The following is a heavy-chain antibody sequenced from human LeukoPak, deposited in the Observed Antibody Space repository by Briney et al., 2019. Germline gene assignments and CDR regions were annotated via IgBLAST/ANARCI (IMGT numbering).Heavy chain of an antibody. Sequence: SETLSLTCTVSGGSISSGDYYWSWIRQPPGKGLEWIGYIYYSGSTYYNPSLKSRVTISVDTSKNQFSLKLSPVTAADTAVYYCARVLEGFWDYWGQGTLVTVSS. CDR3: ARVLEGFWDY. J-gene: IGHJ4*02. CDR2: IYYSGST. D-gene: IGHD1-1*01. CDR1: GGSISSGDYY. V-gene: IGHV4-30-4*01.